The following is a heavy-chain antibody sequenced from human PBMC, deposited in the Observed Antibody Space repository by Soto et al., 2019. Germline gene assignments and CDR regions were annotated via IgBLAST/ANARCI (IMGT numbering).Heavy chain of an antibody. CDR2: IYPGDSDT. Sequence: GESLKISCXGSGYSFTSYWIGWVRQMPGEGLEWMGIIYPGDSDTRYSPSFQGQVTISADKSISTAYLQWSSLKASDTAMYYCARPSYYYYYGMDVWGQGTTVTVSS. J-gene: IGHJ6*02. V-gene: IGHV5-51*01. CDR3: ARPSYYYYYGMDV. CDR1: GYSFTSYW.